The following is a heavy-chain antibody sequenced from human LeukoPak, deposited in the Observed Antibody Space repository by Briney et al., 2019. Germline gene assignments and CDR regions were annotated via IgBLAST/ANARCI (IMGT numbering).Heavy chain of an antibody. Sequence: AETLSLTCTVSGVSFSSYYWSWVRQPPGKGLQWVGYIYTSGSTNYNPSLKSRVTISVNTSKNQFALKQSCMTTADTSVYYCARSTMTALFDYWGQGTLLTVSS. J-gene: IGHJ4*02. CDR2: IYTSGST. CDR3: ARSTMTALFDY. V-gene: IGHV4-4*09. CDR1: GVSFSSYY. D-gene: IGHD3-22*01.